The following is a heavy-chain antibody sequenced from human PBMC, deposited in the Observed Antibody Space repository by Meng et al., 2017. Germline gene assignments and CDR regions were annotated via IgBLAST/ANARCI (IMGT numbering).Heavy chain of an antibody. CDR3: ARDDYSNYLPFDY. CDR2: IIPIFGTA. V-gene: IGHV1-69*01. CDR1: GGTFNSYA. J-gene: IGHJ4*02. D-gene: IGHD4-11*01. Sequence: QVQLWQAGARGKRPGSSVKVLRKASGGTFNSYAISWVRQAPGQGLEWMGGIIPIFGTANYAQKFQGRVTITADESTSTAYMELSSLRSEDTAVYYCARDDYSNYLPFDYWGQGTLVTVSS.